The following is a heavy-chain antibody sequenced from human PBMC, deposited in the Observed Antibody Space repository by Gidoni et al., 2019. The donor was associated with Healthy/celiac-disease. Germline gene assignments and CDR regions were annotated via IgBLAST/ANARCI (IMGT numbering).Heavy chain of an antibody. CDR1: GGSFSGYY. D-gene: IGHD2-2*01. Sequence: QVQLQQWGAGLLKPSETLSLTCAVYGGSFSGYYWSWIRQPPGKGLEWIGEINHSGSTNYNPSLKSRVTISVDTSKNQFSLKLSSVTAADTAVYYCARGAIVVVPAAILRWFDPWGQGTLVTVSS. CDR3: ARGAIVVVPAAILRWFDP. J-gene: IGHJ5*02. V-gene: IGHV4-34*01. CDR2: INHSGST.